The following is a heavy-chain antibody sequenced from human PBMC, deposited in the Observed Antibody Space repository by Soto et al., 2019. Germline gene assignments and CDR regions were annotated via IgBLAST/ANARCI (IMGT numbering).Heavy chain of an antibody. Sequence: ETLSLPCAVSGGSFSGYYWSWIRQPPGKGLGWIGEINHSGSTNYNPSLKSRVTISVDTSKNQFSLKLSSVTAADTAVYYCARVGRPAEIPIAAREIYYFDYWGQGTLVTVSS. V-gene: IGHV4-34*01. J-gene: IGHJ4*02. CDR1: GGSFSGYY. CDR3: ARVGRPAEIPIAAREIYYFDY. CDR2: INHSGST. D-gene: IGHD6-6*01.